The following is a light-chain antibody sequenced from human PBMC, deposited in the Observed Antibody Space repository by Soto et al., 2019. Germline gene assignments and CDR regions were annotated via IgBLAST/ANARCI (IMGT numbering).Light chain of an antibody. CDR3: QQYNSYWT. CDR1: QSISSW. V-gene: IGKV1-5*03. Sequence: DIRMTQSPSTLSASVGDSVTINCRASQSISSWLAWYQQKPGKAPKLLIYKASSLESGVPSRFSGSGSGTEFTLTISSLQPDDFATYYCQQYNSYWTYGQGTKVEIK. J-gene: IGKJ1*01. CDR2: KAS.